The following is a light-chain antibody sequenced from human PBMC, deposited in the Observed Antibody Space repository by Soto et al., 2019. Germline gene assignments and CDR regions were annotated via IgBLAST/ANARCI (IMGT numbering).Light chain of an antibody. CDR2: GNS. J-gene: IGLJ2*01. CDR1: SSNIGAGYD. V-gene: IGLV1-40*01. CDR3: QSYDSSLREV. Sequence: QSVLTQPPSVSGAAGRRVTISCTGCSSNIGAGYDVHWYQQLPGTAPKLLIYGNSNRPSGVPDRFSGSKSGTSASLAITGLQAEDAADYYCQSYDSSLREVFGGGTKLTVL.